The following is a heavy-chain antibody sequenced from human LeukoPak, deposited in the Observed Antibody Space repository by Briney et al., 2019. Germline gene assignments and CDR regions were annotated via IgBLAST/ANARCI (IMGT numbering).Heavy chain of an antibody. J-gene: IGHJ5*02. Sequence: SETLSLTCAVYGGSFSGYYWRWIRQPPGKGLEWIGEINHSGSTNYNPSLKSRVTISVDTSKNQFSLKLSSVTAADTAVYYCARGGGDYRGSWFDPWGQGTLVTVSS. CDR3: ARGGGDYRGSWFDP. V-gene: IGHV4-34*01. CDR1: GGSFSGYY. CDR2: INHSGST. D-gene: IGHD4-11*01.